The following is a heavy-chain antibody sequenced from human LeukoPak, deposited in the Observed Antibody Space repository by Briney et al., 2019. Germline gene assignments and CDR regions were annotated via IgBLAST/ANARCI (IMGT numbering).Heavy chain of an antibody. CDR3: ARGSLSGDYGDY. CDR2: IIPIFGTA. CDR1: GGTFSSYA. Sequence: ASVKVSCKASGGTFSSYAISWVRQAPGQGLEWMGGIIPIFGTANYAQKFQGRVTIPADESTSTAYMELSSLRSEDTAVYYCARGSLSGDYGDYWGQGTLVTVSS. J-gene: IGHJ4*02. D-gene: IGHD3-16*01. V-gene: IGHV1-69*01.